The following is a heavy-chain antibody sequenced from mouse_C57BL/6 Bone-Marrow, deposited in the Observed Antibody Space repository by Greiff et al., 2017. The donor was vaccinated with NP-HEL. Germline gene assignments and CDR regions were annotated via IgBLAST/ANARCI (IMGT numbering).Heavy chain of an antibody. CDR2: IHPNSGST. Sequence: PGHGLEWIGMIHPNSGSTNYNEKFKSKATLTVDKSSSTAYMQLSSLTSEDSAVYYCARLNYYGSRWGQGTLVTVSA. V-gene: IGHV1-64*01. D-gene: IGHD1-1*01. CDR3: ARLNYYGSR. J-gene: IGHJ3*02.